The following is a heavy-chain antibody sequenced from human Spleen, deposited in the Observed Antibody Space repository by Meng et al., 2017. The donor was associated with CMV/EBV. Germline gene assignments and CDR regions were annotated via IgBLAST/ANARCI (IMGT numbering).Heavy chain of an antibody. CDR3: ARRGLGLALDY. J-gene: IGHJ4*02. CDR2: IYSGGST. D-gene: IGHD3/OR15-3a*01. CDR1: GFTVSTNY. V-gene: IGHV3-53*01. Sequence: GESLKISCAASGFTVSTNYMNWVRQAPGKGLEWVSVIYSGGSTYYADSVKGRFTVSRDSSKNTLYLQMNSLRAEDTAVYHCARRGLGLALDYWGQGTLVTVSS.